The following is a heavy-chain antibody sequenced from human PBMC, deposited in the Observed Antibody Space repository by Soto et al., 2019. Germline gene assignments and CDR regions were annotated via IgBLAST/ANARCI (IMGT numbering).Heavy chain of an antibody. CDR2: IYYSGST. CDR3: XXXXXXXXXXXXXXXXXXDX. J-gene: IGHJ5*02. Sequence: QVQLQESGPGLVKPSQTLSLTCTVSGXXXXXXXXXXXXXXXXXGXGLEWIGYIYYSGSTYYNPSLKSRVTISVDTSKNQFSLKLXSXTAAXXAVYXXXXXXXXXXXXXXXXXXXXDXXXQGTLVTVSS. V-gene: IGHV4-31*03. CDR1: GXXXXXXXXX.